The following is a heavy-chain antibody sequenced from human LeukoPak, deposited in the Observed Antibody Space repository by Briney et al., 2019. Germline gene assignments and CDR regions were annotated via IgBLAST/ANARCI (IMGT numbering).Heavy chain of an antibody. Sequence: SETLSLTCAVYGGSFSGYYXXXXXQPPGKXXXXXXXXXXXGXTNYNXXXKSRVTXSVDTSKNQFSLKLSSVTAADTAVYYCARGDAREHYYDSSGYYSYYFDYWGQGTLVTVSS. CDR1: GGSFSGYY. D-gene: IGHD3-22*01. CDR3: ARGDAREHYYDSSGYYSYYFDY. V-gene: IGHV4-34*01. J-gene: IGHJ4*02. CDR2: XXXXGXT.